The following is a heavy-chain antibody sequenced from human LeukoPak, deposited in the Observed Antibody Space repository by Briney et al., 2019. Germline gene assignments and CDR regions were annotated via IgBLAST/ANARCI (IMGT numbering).Heavy chain of an antibody. CDR2: ISSNSSYI. D-gene: IGHD2-15*01. Sequence: GGSLRLSCAASGFTFSSYSMNWVRQAPGKGLEWVSSISSNSSYIYYADSVKGRFTISRDNAKNSLYLQMNSLRAEDTAVYYCARHPSGYCSGGSCYLRIDYWGQGTLVTVSS. J-gene: IGHJ4*02. V-gene: IGHV3-21*01. CDR1: GFTFSSYS. CDR3: ARHPSGYCSGGSCYLRIDY.